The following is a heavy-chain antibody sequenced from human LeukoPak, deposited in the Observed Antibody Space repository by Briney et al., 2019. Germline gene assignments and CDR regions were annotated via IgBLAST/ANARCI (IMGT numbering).Heavy chain of an antibody. Sequence: GSLRLSCAASGFTVSSNYMSWVRQAPGKGLEWVSVIYSGGSTYYADSVKGRFTISRDNSKNTLYLQMNSLRAEDTAVYYCARDLRGYSYGYDAVWGQGTLVTVSS. D-gene: IGHD5-18*01. J-gene: IGHJ4*02. CDR1: GFTVSSNY. V-gene: IGHV3-53*01. CDR2: IYSGGST. CDR3: ARDLRGYSYGYDAV.